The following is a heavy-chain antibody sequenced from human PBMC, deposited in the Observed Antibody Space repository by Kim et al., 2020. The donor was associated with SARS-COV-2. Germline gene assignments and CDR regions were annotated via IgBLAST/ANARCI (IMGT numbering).Heavy chain of an antibody. Sequence: GGSLRLSCSASGFTFSSYAMHWVRQAPGKGLEYVSAISSNGGSTYYADSVKGRFTISRDNSKNTLYLQMSSLRAEDTAVYYCVKSSCGGDCFGAFDIWGQGTVVTVSS. CDR2: ISSNGGST. CDR1: GFTFSSYA. V-gene: IGHV3-64D*09. D-gene: IGHD2-21*02. CDR3: VKSSCGGDCFGAFDI. J-gene: IGHJ3*02.